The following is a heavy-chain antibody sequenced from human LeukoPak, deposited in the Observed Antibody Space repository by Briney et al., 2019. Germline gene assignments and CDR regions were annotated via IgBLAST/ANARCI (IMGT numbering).Heavy chain of an antibody. Sequence: PGGSLRLSCAASGFTFSSYSMNWVRQAPGKGLEWVSSISSSSSYIYYADSVKGRFTISRDNAKNSLYLQMNSLIAEDTAVYYWARARAAMAVPWNYWGQGTLVTVSS. J-gene: IGHJ4*02. CDR2: ISSSSSYI. CDR1: GFTFSSYS. CDR3: ARARAAMAVPWNY. D-gene: IGHD6-25*01. V-gene: IGHV3-21*01.